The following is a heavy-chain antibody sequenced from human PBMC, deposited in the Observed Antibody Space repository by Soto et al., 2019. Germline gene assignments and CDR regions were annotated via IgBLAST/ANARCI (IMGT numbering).Heavy chain of an antibody. CDR1: GISLTNSGVG. CDR2: IYWDDDK. V-gene: IGHV2-5*02. CDR3: AQMDFDLYGMDV. D-gene: IGHD3-9*01. Sequence: QITLTESGPTLVKPTQTLTLTCIFSGISLTNSGVGVSWIRQPPGKALEWLAVIYWDDDKHFSPSQKSRLTITKDTSKNQVVLTMTNMDSVDTATYFCAQMDFDLYGMDVWGQGTTVIVSS. J-gene: IGHJ6*02.